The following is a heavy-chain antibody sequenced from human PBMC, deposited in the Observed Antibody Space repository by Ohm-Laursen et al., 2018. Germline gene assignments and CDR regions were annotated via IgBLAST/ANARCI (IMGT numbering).Heavy chain of an antibody. CDR1: GFTFSSYN. D-gene: IGHD3-22*01. CDR2: ISSSSNSI. V-gene: IGHV3-48*01. CDR3: ASSYYESSGYRFDY. J-gene: IGHJ4*02. Sequence: SLRLSCAASGFTFSSYNMNWVRQAPGKGLEWVSYISSSSNSIYYADSVKCRFTISRDNAKNSLYLQMSSLRAEDTAVYYCASSYYESSGYRFDYWGQGTLVTVSS.